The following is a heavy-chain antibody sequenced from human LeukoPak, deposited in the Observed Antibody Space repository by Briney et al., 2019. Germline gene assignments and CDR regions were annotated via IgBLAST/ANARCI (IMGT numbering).Heavy chain of an antibody. V-gene: IGHV3-21*01. J-gene: IGHJ6*03. CDR1: GFTFSSYS. CDR3: ARDGGSSSSYSYYMDV. CDR2: ISSSSSYI. D-gene: IGHD6-6*01. Sequence: GGSLRLSCAASGFTFSSYSMNWVRQAPGKGLEWVSSISSSSSYIYYADSVKGRFTISRDNAKNSLYLQMNSLRAEDTAVYYCARDGGSSSSYSYYMDVWGKGTTVTVSS.